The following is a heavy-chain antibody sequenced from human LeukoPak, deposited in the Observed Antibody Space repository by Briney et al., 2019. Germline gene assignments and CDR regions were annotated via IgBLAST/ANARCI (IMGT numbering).Heavy chain of an antibody. CDR1: GFTFSSYA. Sequence: PGGSLRLSCAASGFTFSSYAMNWVRQAPGKGLEWVSTISGSGGSTYYADAVRGRFSISRDNSKSTLYLQMNSLRAEDTAVYYCAKDGTVTTGTASYYYYMDVWGKGTTVTISS. CDR2: ISGSGGST. J-gene: IGHJ6*03. V-gene: IGHV3-23*01. D-gene: IGHD4-17*01. CDR3: AKDGTVTTGTASYYYYMDV.